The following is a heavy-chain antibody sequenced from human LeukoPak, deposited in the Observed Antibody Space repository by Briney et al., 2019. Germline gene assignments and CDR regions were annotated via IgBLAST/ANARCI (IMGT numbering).Heavy chain of an antibody. CDR2: IYTSGST. CDR1: GGSISSGSYY. J-gene: IGHJ6*03. D-gene: IGHD6-19*01. V-gene: IGHV4-61*02. Sequence: SQTLSRTCTVSGGSISSGSYYWSWIRQPAGRGLEWIGRIYTSGSTNYNPSLKSRVTISVDTSKNQFSLKLSSVTAADTAVYYCARAGIAVAGMVYYYYYMDVWGKGTTVTVSS. CDR3: ARAGIAVAGMVYYYYYMDV.